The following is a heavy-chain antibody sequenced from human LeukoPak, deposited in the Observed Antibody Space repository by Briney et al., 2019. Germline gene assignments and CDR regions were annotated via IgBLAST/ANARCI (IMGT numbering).Heavy chain of an antibody. V-gene: IGHV4-34*01. CDR1: GGSFSGYY. J-gene: IGHJ4*02. Sequence: PSETLSLTCAVYGGSFSGYYWNWIRQPPGKGLEWIGEISHNENTNYSPSPKSRLTISIDTSKNQFSLKLSSVTAADTAVYYCASSGSRWLIDKTYSPYWGQGTLVTVSS. D-gene: IGHD3-22*01. CDR2: ISHNENT. CDR3: ASSGSRWLIDKTYSPY.